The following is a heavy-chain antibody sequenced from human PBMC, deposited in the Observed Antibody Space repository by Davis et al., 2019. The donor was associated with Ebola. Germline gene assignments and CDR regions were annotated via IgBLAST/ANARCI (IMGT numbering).Heavy chain of an antibody. CDR2: ISSSGGTI. CDR3: ARRRSVTTGFDY. Sequence: GGSLRLSCAASGFTFSSYAMSWVRQAPGKGLEWVSYISSSGGTIYYADSVKGRFTISRDNAKNSLYLQMNSLRAEDTAVYYCARRRSVTTGFDYWGQGTLVTVSS. V-gene: IGHV3-48*04. D-gene: IGHD4-11*01. CDR1: GFTFSSYA. J-gene: IGHJ4*02.